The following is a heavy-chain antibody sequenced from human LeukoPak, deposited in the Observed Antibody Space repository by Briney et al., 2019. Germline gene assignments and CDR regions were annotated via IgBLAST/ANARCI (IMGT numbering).Heavy chain of an antibody. CDR1: GYTFTGYY. D-gene: IGHD2-2*01. CDR2: INPNSGGT. V-gene: IGHV1-2*02. Sequence: GASVKVSCKASGYTFTGYYMHWVRQAPGQGLEWMGWINPNSGGTNYAQKFQGRVTMTRDTSISTAYMELGRLRSDDTAVYYCAREGDIVVVPAAMVDYWGQGTLVTVSS. J-gene: IGHJ4*02. CDR3: AREGDIVVVPAAMVDY.